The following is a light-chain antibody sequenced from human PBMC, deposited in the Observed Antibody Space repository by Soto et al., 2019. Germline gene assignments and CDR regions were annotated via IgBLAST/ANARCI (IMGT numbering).Light chain of an antibody. J-gene: IGLJ1*01. CDR3: AAWDDILNGYV. CDR2: SNY. Sequence: SLLSHHPSSSGTPGQRVTISWSGSSSNIESNTVTWYQQLPGTAHKLVIYSNYDRPSGVPDRFSGSTSGTSASLVIRGLQSEDEADYDCAAWDDILNGYVFAGGTKVTGL. CDR1: SSNIESNT. V-gene: IGLV1-44*01.